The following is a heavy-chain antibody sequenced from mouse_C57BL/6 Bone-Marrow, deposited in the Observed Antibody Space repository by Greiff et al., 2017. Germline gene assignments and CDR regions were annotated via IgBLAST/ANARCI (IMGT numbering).Heavy chain of an antibody. V-gene: IGHV1-58*01. J-gene: IGHJ2*01. CDR3: ARSEDYYGSSYLQYYFDY. CDR2: IYIGNGYT. D-gene: IGHD1-1*01. Sequence: EVQLVESGAELVRPGSSVKMSCKTSGYTFTSYGINWVKQRPGQGLEWIGYIYIGNGYTEYNEKFKGKATLTSDTSSSTAYMQLSSLTSEDSAVYFCARSEDYYGSSYLQYYFDYWGQGTTLTVSS. CDR1: GYTFTSYG.